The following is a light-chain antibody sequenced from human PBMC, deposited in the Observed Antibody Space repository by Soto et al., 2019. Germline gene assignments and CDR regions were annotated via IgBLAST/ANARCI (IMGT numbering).Light chain of an antibody. J-gene: IGKJ4*01. CDR2: DAS. Sequence: DIVLTQSPATLSFTPGQGSSLSCRSSKSVGGDLVWYQQHPGQAPRLLIYDASNRATGIPPRFSGSGSGTDFTLTISSLQPEDFAVYYCQHRSNWPPELSFGGGTKVDIK. V-gene: IGKV3-11*01. CDR3: QHRSNWPPELS. CDR1: KSVGGD.